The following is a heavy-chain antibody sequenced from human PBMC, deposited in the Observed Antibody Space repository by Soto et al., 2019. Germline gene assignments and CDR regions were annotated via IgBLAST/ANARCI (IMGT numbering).Heavy chain of an antibody. D-gene: IGHD3-16*02. Sequence: ASVKVSCKASGYTFTSYHMHWVRQAPGQGLEWMGIINPSGGSTSYAQKFQGRVTMTRDTSTSTVYMELSSLRSEDTAVYYCARAAYVWGSYRYTYIFDYWGQGTLVTVSS. J-gene: IGHJ4*02. V-gene: IGHV1-46*01. CDR1: GYTFTSYH. CDR2: INPSGGST. CDR3: ARAAYVWGSYRYTYIFDY.